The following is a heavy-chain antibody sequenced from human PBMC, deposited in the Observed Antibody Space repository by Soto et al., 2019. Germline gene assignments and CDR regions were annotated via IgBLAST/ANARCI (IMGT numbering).Heavy chain of an antibody. V-gene: IGHV3-33*01. D-gene: IGHD1-26*01. CDR3: VRDISISARCMRPLSFYYYGMDV. CDR1: GFTFSSYG. CDR2: IWYDGSNK. J-gene: IGHJ6*01. Sequence: QVQLVESGGGVVQPGRSLRLSCAASGFTFSSYGMHWVRQAPGKGLEWVAVIWYDGSNKYYADSVKGRFTISRDNTKKTLYLKIDSQRATDRAVFNFVRDISISARCMRPLSFYYYGMDVWGQGIMVNVSS.